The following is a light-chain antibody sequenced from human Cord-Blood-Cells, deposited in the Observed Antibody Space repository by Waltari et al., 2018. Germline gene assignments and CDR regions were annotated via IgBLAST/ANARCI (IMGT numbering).Light chain of an antibody. Sequence: DIQMTQSTSTLSASVGDRVTHTCRASQRISSWLAWYQQKPGKAPKLLIYKASSVESGVPSRFSGSGSGTEFTLTISSLQPDDFATYYCQQYNSYGTFGQGTKVEIK. CDR2: KAS. CDR3: QQYNSYGT. V-gene: IGKV1-5*03. J-gene: IGKJ1*01. CDR1: QRISSW.